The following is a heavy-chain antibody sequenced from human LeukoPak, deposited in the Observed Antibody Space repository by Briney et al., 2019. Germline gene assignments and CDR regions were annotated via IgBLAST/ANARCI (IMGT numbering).Heavy chain of an antibody. CDR1: GFTFSSYG. Sequence: PGGSLRLSCSASGFTFSSYGMYWVRQAPGKGLEYVSAITNKGDSTNYADSVKGRFTISRDNSKNTLYLQMNSLRAEDTAVYYCARQGPYYYDSSGYCFDYWGQGTLVTVSS. V-gene: IGHV3-64*04. J-gene: IGHJ4*02. CDR3: ARQGPYYYDSSGYCFDY. D-gene: IGHD3-22*01. CDR2: ITNKGDST.